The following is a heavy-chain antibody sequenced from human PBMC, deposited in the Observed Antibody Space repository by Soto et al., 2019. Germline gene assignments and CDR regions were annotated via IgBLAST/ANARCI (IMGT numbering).Heavy chain of an antibody. CDR3: ARSVAVPGAHIDY. CDR1: GGSMSGSY. V-gene: IGHV4-59*01. D-gene: IGHD6-19*01. CDR2: VYYTGST. J-gene: IGHJ4*02. Sequence: SETLSLTCSVSGGSMSGSYCSWIRQSPGKGLEWLGYVYYTGSTNYSPSLRSRVSISVDTSKNEFSLRLSSVTAADTAVYFCARSVAVPGAHIDYWGQGTQVTVSS.